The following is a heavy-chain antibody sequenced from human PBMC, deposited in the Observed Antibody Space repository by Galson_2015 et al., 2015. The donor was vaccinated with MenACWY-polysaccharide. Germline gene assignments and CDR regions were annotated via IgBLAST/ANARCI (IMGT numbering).Heavy chain of an antibody. CDR2: IRSKAYGGTP. J-gene: IGHJ3*02. V-gene: IGHV3-49*03. D-gene: IGHD3-22*01. CDR1: GFNFGDYG. Sequence: SLRLSCAASGFNFGDYGMIWIRQAPGEGLEWISLIRSKAYGGTPESAASVKGRFTMSRDDSKRIAYLHMNSLNTEDTAVYYCTRFSAYFHDSSGSVDAFDIWGQGTMVTVSS. CDR3: TRFSAYFHDSSGSVDAFDI.